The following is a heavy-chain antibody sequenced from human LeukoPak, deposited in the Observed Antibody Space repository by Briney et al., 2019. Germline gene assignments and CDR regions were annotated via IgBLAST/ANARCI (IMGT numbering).Heavy chain of an antibody. D-gene: IGHD3-9*01. J-gene: IGHJ4*02. Sequence: SETLSLTCAVYGGSFSGYYWSWIRQPPGKGLEWIGEINHSGSTNYNPSLKSRVTISVDTSKNQFSLKLSSVTAADTAVYYCARKAPYYDILTGYSFSEFDYWGQGTLVTVSS. CDR2: INHSGST. V-gene: IGHV4-34*01. CDR1: GGSFSGYY. CDR3: ARKAPYYDILTGYSFSEFDY.